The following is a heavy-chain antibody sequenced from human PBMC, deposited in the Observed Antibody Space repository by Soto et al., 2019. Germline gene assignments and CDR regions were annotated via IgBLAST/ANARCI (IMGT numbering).Heavy chain of an antibody. Sequence: SETLSLTCTVSGASISGFYWSWIRKSAGKGLEWTGRIYATGTTDYNPSLKSRVMMSVDTSKKQFSLKLRSVTAADTAVYYCVRDGTKTLRDWFDPWGQGISVTVSS. J-gene: IGHJ5*02. V-gene: IGHV4-4*07. CDR1: GASISGFY. CDR2: IYATGTT. D-gene: IGHD1-1*01. CDR3: VRDGTKTLRDWFDP.